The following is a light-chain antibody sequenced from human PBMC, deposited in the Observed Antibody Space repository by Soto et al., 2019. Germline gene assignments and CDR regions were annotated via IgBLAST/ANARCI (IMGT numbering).Light chain of an antibody. CDR2: AS. CDR3: QHYGTSAL. Sequence: EVVWTKSPGTLSLAPGERATLSCRASQSVSDSYLAWYQQKPGQAPRLLIYASSRATGIPDRFSGSGSGTDFTLTISRLEPEDLAVYYCQHYGTSALFGPGTKVDIK. J-gene: IGKJ3*01. V-gene: IGKV3-20*01. CDR1: QSVSDSY.